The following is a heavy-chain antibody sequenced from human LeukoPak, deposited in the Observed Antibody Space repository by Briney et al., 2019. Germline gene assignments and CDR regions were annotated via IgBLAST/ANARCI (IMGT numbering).Heavy chain of an antibody. Sequence: GGSLRLSCAASGFTFSSYSMNWIRQAPGKGLEWVSAISVSGGSTYYADSVKGRFTTSRDNSNNTLYLQMNSLRAADTAVYYCAKDSTDIVVVPDAYFDYWGQGTLVTVSS. CDR2: ISVSGGST. J-gene: IGHJ4*02. D-gene: IGHD2-2*01. CDR3: AKDSTDIVVVPDAYFDY. V-gene: IGHV3-23*01. CDR1: GFTFSSYS.